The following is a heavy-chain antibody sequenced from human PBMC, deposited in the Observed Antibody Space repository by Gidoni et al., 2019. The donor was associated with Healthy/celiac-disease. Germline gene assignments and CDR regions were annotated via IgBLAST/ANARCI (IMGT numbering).Heavy chain of an antibody. CDR1: GFTFSSYW. CDR3: ARDFEYSSSSGRVSDY. CDR2: INSDGSST. J-gene: IGHJ4*02. D-gene: IGHD6-6*01. V-gene: IGHV3-74*01. Sequence: EVQLVESGGGLVQPGGSLRLSCAASGFTFSSYWMHWVRQAPGKGLVGVSRINSDGSSTSYADSVKGRFTISRDNAKNTLYLQMNSLRAEDTAVYYCARDFEYSSSSGRVSDYWGQGTLVTVSS.